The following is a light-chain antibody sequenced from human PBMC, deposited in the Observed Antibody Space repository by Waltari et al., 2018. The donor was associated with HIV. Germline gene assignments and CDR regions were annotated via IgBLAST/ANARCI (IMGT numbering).Light chain of an antibody. CDR1: QSFLTTSDNNNY. CDR2: WTS. Sequence: DIVMTQSPDSLAVSLGERATINCRSRQSFLTTSDNNNYLAWYQQKPGQPPKLLISWTSTRESGVPARFSGSGSGTDFPLTISSLQAEDVAVYYCQQYFTTPITFGQGTRLEIK. J-gene: IGKJ5*01. V-gene: IGKV4-1*01. CDR3: QQYFTTPIT.